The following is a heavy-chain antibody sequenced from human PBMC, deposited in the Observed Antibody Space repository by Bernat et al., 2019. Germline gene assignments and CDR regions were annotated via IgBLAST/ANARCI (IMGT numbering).Heavy chain of an antibody. CDR3: ARYSGRYWGPIDY. CDR2: ISYDGSNK. Sequence: QVQLVESGGGVVQPGRSLRLSCAASGFTFSSYAMHWVRQAPGKGLEWAVVISYDGSNKYYADSVKGRFTISRDNSKNTLYLQMNSLRAEDTAVYYCARYSGRYWGPIDYWGQGTLVTVSS. J-gene: IGHJ4*02. D-gene: IGHD6-19*01. CDR1: GFTFSSYA. V-gene: IGHV3-30*01.